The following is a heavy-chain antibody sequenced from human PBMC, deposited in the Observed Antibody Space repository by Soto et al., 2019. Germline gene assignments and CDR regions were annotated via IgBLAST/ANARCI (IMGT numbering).Heavy chain of an antibody. CDR2: INWDSGDI. CDR3: AKDTAPGFYDANGHLDY. CDR1: GISFDDYA. D-gene: IGHD2-8*01. J-gene: IGHJ4*02. Sequence: PGGSLRLSCVVSGISFDDYAMHWVRQVPGKGLEWVSGINWDSGDIGYADSVKGRFTISRDNAKNSLYLQMNSLKTEDTALYYCAKDTAPGFYDANGHLDYWGQGTLVTVSS. V-gene: IGHV3-9*01.